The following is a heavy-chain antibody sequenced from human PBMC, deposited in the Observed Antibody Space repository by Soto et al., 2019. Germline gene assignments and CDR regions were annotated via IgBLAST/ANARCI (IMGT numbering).Heavy chain of an antibody. D-gene: IGHD6-13*01. CDR1: GGSISSSSYY. CDR3: ARSTYAYSSSHPGLYYFDY. J-gene: IGHJ4*02. V-gene: IGHV4-39*01. CDR2: IYYSGST. Sequence: PSETLSLTCTVSGGSISSSSYYWGWIRQPPGKGLEWIGSIYYSGSTYYNPSLKSRVTISVDTSKNQFSLKLSSVTAADTAVYYCARSTYAYSSSHPGLYYFDYWGQGTLVTVSS.